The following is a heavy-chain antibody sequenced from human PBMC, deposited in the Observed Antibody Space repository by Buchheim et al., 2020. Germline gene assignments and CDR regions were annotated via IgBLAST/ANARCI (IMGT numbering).Heavy chain of an antibody. CDR3: ARGRCSGGSCYHRAPTFDY. J-gene: IGHJ4*02. D-gene: IGHD2-15*01. Sequence: QVQLQQWGAGLLKPSETLSLTCAVYGGSFSGYYWSWIRQPPGKGLEWIGEINHSGSTNYNPSLKSRDTISVDTSKNQFSLKLSSVTAADTAVYYCARGRCSGGSCYHRAPTFDYWGQGTL. V-gene: IGHV4-34*01. CDR1: GGSFSGYY. CDR2: INHSGST.